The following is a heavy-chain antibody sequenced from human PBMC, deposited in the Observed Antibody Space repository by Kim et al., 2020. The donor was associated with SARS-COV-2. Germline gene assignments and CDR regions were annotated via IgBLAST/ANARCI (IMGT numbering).Heavy chain of an antibody. CDR2: ISSSGSTI. D-gene: IGHD5-12*01. CDR1: GFTFSSYE. J-gene: IGHJ6*02. Sequence: GGSLRLSCAASGFTFSSYEMNWVRQAPGKGLEWVSYISSSGSTIYYADSVKGRFTISRDNAKNSLYLQMNSLRAEDTAVYYCARGMWLPQIKYYYYGMDVWGQGTTVTVSS. V-gene: IGHV3-48*03. CDR3: ARGMWLPQIKYYYYGMDV.